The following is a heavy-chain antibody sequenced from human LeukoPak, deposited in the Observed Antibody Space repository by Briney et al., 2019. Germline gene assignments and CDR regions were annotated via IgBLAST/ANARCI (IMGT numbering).Heavy chain of an antibody. Sequence: GGSLRLSCAASGFTFSSYGMHWVRQAPGKGLKWVAVISYDGSNKYYADSVKGRFTISRDNSKNTLYLQMNSLRAEDTAVYYCAKVRVGYSYGPEAGFFDYWGQGTLVTVSS. V-gene: IGHV3-30*18. CDR1: GFTFSSYG. CDR2: ISYDGSNK. J-gene: IGHJ4*02. D-gene: IGHD5-18*01. CDR3: AKVRVGYSYGPEAGFFDY.